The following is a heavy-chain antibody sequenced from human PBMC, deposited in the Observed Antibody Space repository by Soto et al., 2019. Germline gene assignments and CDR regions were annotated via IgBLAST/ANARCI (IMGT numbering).Heavy chain of an antibody. Sequence: GGSLRLSCEVSGFTFSSASMNWVRQGPGKGLEGVASISIATFETWYADSLKGRFIISRDNGQTSLFLQMNPLRPEGSAIYYCARVAYGGREPQVTVS. CDR2: ISIATFET. CDR1: GFTFSSAS. CDR3: ARVAY. V-gene: IGHV3-21*01. J-gene: IGHJ4*02.